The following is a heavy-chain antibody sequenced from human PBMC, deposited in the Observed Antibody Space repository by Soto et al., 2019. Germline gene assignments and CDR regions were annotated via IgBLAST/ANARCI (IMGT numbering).Heavy chain of an antibody. J-gene: IGHJ6*03. CDR2: INPNSGGT. D-gene: IGHD6-13*01. CDR3: GRGGSSSGFYYYYMDV. CDR1: GYTFTGYY. Sequence: ASVKVSCKASGYTFTGYYMHWVRQAPGQGLEWMGWINPNSGGTNYAQKFQGWVTMTRDTSISTAYMELSRLRSDDTAVYYCGRGGSSSGFYYYYMDVWGKGTTVTVSS. V-gene: IGHV1-2*04.